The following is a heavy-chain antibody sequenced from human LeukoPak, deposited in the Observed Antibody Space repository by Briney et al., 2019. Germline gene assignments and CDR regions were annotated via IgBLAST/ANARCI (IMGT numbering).Heavy chain of an antibody. CDR2: IYPGDSDT. CDR1: GYSFTSYW. CDR3: ARRTYYDFWSGYSNGANDAFDI. V-gene: IGHV5-51*01. J-gene: IGHJ3*02. Sequence: GESLKISCKGSGYSFTSYWIGWVRQMPGKGLEWMGIIYPGDSDTSYSPSFQGQVTISADKSISTAYLQWSSLKASDTAMYYCARRTYYDFWSGYSNGANDAFDIWGQGTMVTVSS. D-gene: IGHD3-3*01.